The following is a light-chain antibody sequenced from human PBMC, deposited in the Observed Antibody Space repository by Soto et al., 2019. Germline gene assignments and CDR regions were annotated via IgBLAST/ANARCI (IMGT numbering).Light chain of an antibody. CDR2: GAS. Sequence: EIVLTQSPGTLCLSPGERATLSCRASQSVSSSYLAWYQEKPGQAPRLLIYGASSRATGIPDRFSGSGSGTDFTLTISRLEPEDFAVYYCQQYGSSPRTFGQGTKVEI. V-gene: IGKV3-20*01. J-gene: IGKJ1*01. CDR3: QQYGSSPRT. CDR1: QSVSSSY.